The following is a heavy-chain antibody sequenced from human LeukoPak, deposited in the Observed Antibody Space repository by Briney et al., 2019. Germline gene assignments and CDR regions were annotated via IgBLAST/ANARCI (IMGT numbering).Heavy chain of an antibody. CDR2: INPNSGGT. Sequence: ASVKVSCKASGYTFTGYYMHWVRQAPGQGLEWMGWINPNSGGTNYAQKFQGRVTMTRDTSISTAYTELSRLRSDDTAVYYCARGGYSGYDSGPDWFDPWGQGTLVTVSS. V-gene: IGHV1-2*02. J-gene: IGHJ5*02. CDR3: ARGGYSGYDSGPDWFDP. D-gene: IGHD5-12*01. CDR1: GYTFTGYY.